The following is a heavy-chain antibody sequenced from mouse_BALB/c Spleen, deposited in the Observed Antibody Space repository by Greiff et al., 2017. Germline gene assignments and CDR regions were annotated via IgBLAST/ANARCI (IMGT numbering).Heavy chain of an antibody. CDR1: GYSFTSYY. Sequence: QVQLQQSGPELVKPGASVKISCKASGYSFTSYYIHWVKQRPGQGLEWIGWIFPGSGNTKYNEKFKGKATLTAATSSSTAYMQLSSLTSEDSAVYFCARSYGSSYVDYAMDYWGQGTSVTVSS. J-gene: IGHJ4*01. CDR2: IFPGSGNT. V-gene: IGHV1-66*01. D-gene: IGHD1-1*01. CDR3: ARSYGSSYVDYAMDY.